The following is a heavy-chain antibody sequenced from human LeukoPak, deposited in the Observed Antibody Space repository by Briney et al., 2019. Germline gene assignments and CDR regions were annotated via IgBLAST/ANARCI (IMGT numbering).Heavy chain of an antibody. CDR2: LSGSGGAT. CDR3: ARDAIRYGSGSYYDY. J-gene: IGHJ4*02. CDR1: GFTFSSYA. Sequence: PGGSLRLSCVASGFTFSSYAMSWVRQAPGKGLEWVSGLSGSGGATYYADSVKGRFTISRDNSNNTLYLQMNSLRAEDTAVYYCARDAIRYGSGSYYDYWGQGTLVAVSS. V-gene: IGHV3-23*01. D-gene: IGHD3-10*01.